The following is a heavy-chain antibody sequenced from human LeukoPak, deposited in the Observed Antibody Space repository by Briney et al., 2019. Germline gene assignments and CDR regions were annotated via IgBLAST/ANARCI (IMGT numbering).Heavy chain of an antibody. V-gene: IGHV1-2*02. Sequence: GASVKVSCKASGYTFTGYYMHRVRQAPGQGLEWMGWINPKSGGTRYAQKFQGRVTMTRDTSVTTAYMQMSSLRSDDTAVYYCARGEWEVPTTSWGQGTLVTVSS. CDR2: INPKSGGT. D-gene: IGHD1-26*01. CDR1: GYTFTGYY. CDR3: ARGEWEVPTTS. J-gene: IGHJ5*02.